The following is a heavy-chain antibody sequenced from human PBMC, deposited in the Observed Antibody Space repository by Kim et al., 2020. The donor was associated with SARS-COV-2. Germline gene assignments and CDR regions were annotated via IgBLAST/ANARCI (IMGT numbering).Heavy chain of an antibody. V-gene: IGHV4-34*01. CDR1: GGSFSGYY. J-gene: IGHJ4*02. Sequence: SETLSLTCAVYGGSFSGYYWSWIRQPPGKGLEWIGEINHSGSTNYNQSLKSRVTISVDTSKNQFSLKLSSVTAADTAVYYCARGHPTYYDFWSGYSIFDYWGQGTLVTVSS. D-gene: IGHD3-3*01. CDR3: ARGHPTYYDFWSGYSIFDY. CDR2: INHSGST.